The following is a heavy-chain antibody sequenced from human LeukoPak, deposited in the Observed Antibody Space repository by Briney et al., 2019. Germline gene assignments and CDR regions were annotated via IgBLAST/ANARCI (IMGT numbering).Heavy chain of an antibody. CDR3: ARGDGSGSYSYDY. Sequence: ASVTVSCKASGYTFTGYYMHWVRQAPGQGLEWMGWINPNSGGTNYAQKFQGRVTMTRDTSISTAYMELSRLRSDDTAVYYCARGDGSGSYSYDYWGQGTLVTVSS. J-gene: IGHJ4*02. V-gene: IGHV1-2*02. CDR1: GYTFTGYY. CDR2: INPNSGGT. D-gene: IGHD3-10*01.